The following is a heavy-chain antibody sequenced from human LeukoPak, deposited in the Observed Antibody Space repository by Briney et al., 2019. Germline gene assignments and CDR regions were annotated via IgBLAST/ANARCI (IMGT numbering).Heavy chain of an antibody. CDR1: GGSFSGYY. J-gene: IGHJ4*02. Sequence: SETLSLTCAVYGGSFSGYYWSWIRQPPGRGLEWIGEINHSGSTNYNPSLKSRVTISVDTSKNQFSLKLSSATVADTAVYYCGYCSGGSCSTALAYWGQGTLVTVSS. CDR2: INHSGST. V-gene: IGHV4-34*01. D-gene: IGHD2-15*01. CDR3: GYCSGGSCSTALAY.